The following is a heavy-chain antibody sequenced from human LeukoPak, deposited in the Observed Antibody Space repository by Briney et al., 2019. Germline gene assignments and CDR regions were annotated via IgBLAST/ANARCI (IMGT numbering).Heavy chain of an antibody. CDR3: ARDRGSGYSYGSFDY. V-gene: IGHV3-7*01. Sequence: PGGSLRLSCAASGFTFNSYWLTWVRQAPGKGLERVANIKLDGSEEYYVDSVKGRFTISRDNTKNSLYLQMNSLRAEDTAVYYCARDRGSGYSYGSFDYWGQGTLVTVSS. CDR2: IKLDGSEE. CDR1: GFTFNSYW. J-gene: IGHJ4*02. D-gene: IGHD5-18*01.